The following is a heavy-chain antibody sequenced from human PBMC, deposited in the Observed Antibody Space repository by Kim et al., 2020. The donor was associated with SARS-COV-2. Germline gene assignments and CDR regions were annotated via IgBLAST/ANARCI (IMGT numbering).Heavy chain of an antibody. V-gene: IGHV6-1*01. J-gene: IGHJ4*02. CDR3: VRYSGWYYFDY. Sequence: SQTLSLTCAISGDSVSSNSVAWSWTRQSPSRGLEWLGRTYYRSKWSSDYAVSVKSRITINPDTSKNQFSLQLTSVTPEDTAFYYCVRYSGWYYFDYWGQG. D-gene: IGHD6-19*01. CDR2: TYYRSKWSS. CDR1: GDSVSSNSVA.